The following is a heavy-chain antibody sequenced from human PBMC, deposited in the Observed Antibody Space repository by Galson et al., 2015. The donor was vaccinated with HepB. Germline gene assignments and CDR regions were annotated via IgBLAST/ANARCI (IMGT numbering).Heavy chain of an antibody. CDR1: GYTFTGYY. V-gene: IGHV1-2*06. J-gene: IGHJ3*02. D-gene: IGHD1-26*01. CDR3: ARDKVGATTSFDI. Sequence: SVKVSCKASGYTFTGYYMHWVRQAPGQGLEWMGRINPNSGGTNYAQKFQGRVTMTRDTSISTAYMELSRLRSDDTAVYYCARDKVGATTSFDIWGQGTMVTVSS. CDR2: INPNSGGT.